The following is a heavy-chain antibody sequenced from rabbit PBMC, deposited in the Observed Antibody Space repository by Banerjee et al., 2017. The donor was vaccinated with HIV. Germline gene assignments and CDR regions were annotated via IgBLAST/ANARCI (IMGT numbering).Heavy chain of an antibody. J-gene: IGHJ4*01. V-gene: IGHV1S40*01. Sequence: QSLEESGGGLVQPEGSLTLTCTASGFSFSSGYYMCWVRQAPGKGLEWIACIYAGSSGTTHYASWAKGRFTISKASSTTVTLQMTSLTAADTATYFCARRYFTGGGGYGPYFNLWGPGTL. CDR3: ARRYFTGGGGYGPYFNL. D-gene: IGHD1-1*01. CDR2: IYAGSSGTT. CDR1: GFSFSSGYY.